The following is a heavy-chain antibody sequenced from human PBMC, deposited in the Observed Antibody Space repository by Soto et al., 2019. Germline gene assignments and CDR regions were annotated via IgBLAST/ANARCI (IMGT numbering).Heavy chain of an antibody. D-gene: IGHD3-22*01. CDR2: ISGSGGST. CDR3: AKDAFTLLYYDSSGAYFDY. J-gene: IGHJ4*02. V-gene: IGHV3-23*01. CDR1: GFTFSSYA. Sequence: AASGFTFSSYAMSWVRQAPGKGLEWVSAISGSGGSTYYADSVKGRFTISRDNSKNTLYLQMNSLRAEDTAVYYCAKDAFTLLYYDSSGAYFDYWGQGTLVTVSS.